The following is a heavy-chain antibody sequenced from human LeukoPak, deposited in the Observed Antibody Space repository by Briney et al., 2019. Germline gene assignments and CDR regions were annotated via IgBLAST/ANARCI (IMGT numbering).Heavy chain of an antibody. J-gene: IGHJ4*02. CDR3: AKMTAPAY. CDR1: GFTFSSYW. CDR2: ISNDGTTT. V-gene: IGHV3-74*01. D-gene: IGHD5-18*01. Sequence: GGSLRLSCAASGFTFSSYWMHWVRQAPGKGLVWVSRISNDGTTTTYADSVKGRFTISRDNAKKTLYLQMNSLRVEDTAIYYCAKMTAPAYWGQGTLVTVSS.